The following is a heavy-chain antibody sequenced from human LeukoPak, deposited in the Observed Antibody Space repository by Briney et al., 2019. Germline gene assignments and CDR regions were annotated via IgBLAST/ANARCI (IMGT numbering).Heavy chain of an antibody. D-gene: IGHD2-2*01. V-gene: IGHV4-39*07. J-gene: IGHJ3*02. CDR1: GDSISSGPYF. Sequence: PSETLSLTCTVSGDSISSGPYFWGWIRQPPGKGLEWISNIHYTGSTYYKSSLRSRVTMSVDTSKNQFSLMLSSVTAADTAMYYCARLDGGQLGHCSSTSCNGAFDIWGQGAMVTVSS. CDR2: IHYTGST. CDR3: ARLDGGQLGHCSSTSCNGAFDI.